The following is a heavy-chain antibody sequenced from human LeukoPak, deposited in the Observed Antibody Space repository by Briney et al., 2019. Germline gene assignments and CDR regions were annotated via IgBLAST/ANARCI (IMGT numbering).Heavy chain of an antibody. CDR2: ISYDGSNK. V-gene: IGHV3-30*18. CDR3: AKDSSGLLYYYDSSGYIDY. Sequence: GGSLRLSCAASGFTFSSYGMHWVRQAPGKGLEWVAVISYDGSNKYYADSVKGRFTISRDNSKNTLYLQMNSLRAEDTAVYYCAKDSSGLLYYYDSSGYIDYWGQGTLVTVSS. CDR1: GFTFSSYG. J-gene: IGHJ4*02. D-gene: IGHD3-22*01.